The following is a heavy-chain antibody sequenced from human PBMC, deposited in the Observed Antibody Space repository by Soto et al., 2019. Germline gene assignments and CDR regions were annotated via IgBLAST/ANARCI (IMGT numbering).Heavy chain of an antibody. CDR3: ARNVDTTSAYYFDY. D-gene: IGHD5-18*01. V-gene: IGHV4-59*02. J-gene: IGHJ4*02. Sequence: SETLSLRCSVSGGSGTSYHWSWIRQFPGKGLEWIAYTSYTGNTNYNPSLQRRVTISLDTSKNHFSLKLTSVTAAEPAVYFCARNVDTTSAYYFDYWGQGTLVTVSS. CDR2: TSYTGNT. CDR1: GGSGTSYH.